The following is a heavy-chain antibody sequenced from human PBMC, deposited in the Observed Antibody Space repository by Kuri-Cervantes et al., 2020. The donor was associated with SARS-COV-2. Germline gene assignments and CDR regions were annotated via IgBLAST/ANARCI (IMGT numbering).Heavy chain of an antibody. Sequence: SVKVSCKATGVSFDYRFLHWVRQAPGQALEWMGWITPFNGNTNYAQRFQDRVTITRDRSMSTAYMELSSLRFEDTAMYYCARSGPGAISREDGAFDIWGQGTMVTVSS. CDR3: ARSGPGAISREDGAFDI. D-gene: IGHD5-24*01. CDR1: GVSFDYRF. J-gene: IGHJ3*02. V-gene: IGHV1-45*02. CDR2: ITPFNGNT.